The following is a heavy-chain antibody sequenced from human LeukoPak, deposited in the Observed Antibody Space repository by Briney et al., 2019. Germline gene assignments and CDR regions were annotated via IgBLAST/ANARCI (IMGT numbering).Heavy chain of an antibody. CDR2: ISGGSSGST. CDR3: AKGVDFDY. J-gene: IGHJ4*02. Sequence: GGSLRLSCAASGFTFSDYAMSWVRQAPGKGLEWLSVISGGSSGSTYYADSVTGRFTVSRDNSKNTLYLQMNSLRAEDTAVYYCAKGVDFDYWGQGTLVTVSS. V-gene: IGHV3-23*01. CDR1: GFTFSDYA.